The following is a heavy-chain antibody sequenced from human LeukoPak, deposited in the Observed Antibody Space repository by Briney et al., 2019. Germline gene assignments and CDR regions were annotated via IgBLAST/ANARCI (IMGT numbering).Heavy chain of an antibody. CDR2: ISGSGGST. CDR3: VRGSATRGVDY. J-gene: IGHJ4*02. V-gene: IGHV3-23*01. CDR1: GFTFSSYA. D-gene: IGHD3-10*01. Sequence: GGSLRLSCAASGFTFSSYAMSWVRQAPGKGLEWVSAISGSGGSTYYADSVKGRFTISRDNAKNTLYLQMNSLKVEDTAVYYCVRGSATRGVDYWGQGTLVTVSS.